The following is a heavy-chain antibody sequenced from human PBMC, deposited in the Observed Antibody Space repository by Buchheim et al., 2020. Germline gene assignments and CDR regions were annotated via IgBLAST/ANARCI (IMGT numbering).Heavy chain of an antibody. Sequence: QVQLVESGGGVVQPGRSLRLSCAASGFTFSSYAMHWVRQAPGKGLQWVAVISYDGSNKYYADSVKGRFTISRDNSKNTLSLQVNSLRVEETAGYYCAGAETLTTGAEYWGQGTL. CDR3: AGAETLTTGAEY. CDR1: GFTFSSYA. CDR2: ISYDGSNK. V-gene: IGHV3-30*04. J-gene: IGHJ4*02. D-gene: IGHD4-11*01.